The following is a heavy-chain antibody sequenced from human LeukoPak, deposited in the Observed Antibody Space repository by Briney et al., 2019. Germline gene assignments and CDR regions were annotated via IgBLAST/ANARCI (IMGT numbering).Heavy chain of an antibody. CDR3: ARVGYTDTWYSSPPFDY. CDR2: IYSGGST. D-gene: IGHD2-15*01. Sequence: PGGSLRLSCAVSGFTVSSNYMSWVRQAPGEGLEWVSIIYSGGSTYYADSVKGRFTISRDNSKNILYLQMNSLRAEDTALYYCARVGYTDTWYSSPPFDYWGQGTLVTVSS. V-gene: IGHV3-66*01. J-gene: IGHJ4*02. CDR1: GFTVSSNY.